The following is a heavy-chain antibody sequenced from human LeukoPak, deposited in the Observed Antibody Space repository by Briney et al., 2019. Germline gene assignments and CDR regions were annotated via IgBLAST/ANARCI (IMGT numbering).Heavy chain of an antibody. V-gene: IGHV4-30-4*01. Sequence: PSQTLSLPCTVSGGSISSGDYYWSWIRQPPGKGLEWIGYIYCSGSTYYNPALKSRVTISVDTSKNQFPLKLSSVTAADTAVYYCARAVVWGSYRPLYYWGQGTQVTVS. CDR3: ARAVVWGSYRPLYY. CDR1: GGSISSGDYY. CDR2: IYCSGST. J-gene: IGHJ4*02. D-gene: IGHD3-16*02.